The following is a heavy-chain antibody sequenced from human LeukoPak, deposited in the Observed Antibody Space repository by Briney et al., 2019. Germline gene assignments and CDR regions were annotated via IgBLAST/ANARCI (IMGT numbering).Heavy chain of an antibody. V-gene: IGHV1-46*01. D-gene: IGHD3-10*01. CDR1: GYTFTSYY. CDR3: ARFPMVRGVMAPDAFDI. J-gene: IGHJ3*02. CDR2: INPSGGST. Sequence: ASVKVSCKASGYTFTSYYMHWVRQAPGQGLEWMGIINPSGGSTSYAQKFQGRVTMTGDTSTSTVYMELSSLRSEDTAVYYCARFPMVRGVMAPDAFDIWGQGTMVTVSS.